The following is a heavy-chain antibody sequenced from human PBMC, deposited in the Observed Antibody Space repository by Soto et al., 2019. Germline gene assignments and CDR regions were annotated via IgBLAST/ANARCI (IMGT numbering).Heavy chain of an antibody. Sequence: EVQLLESGGGLVQPGGSLRLSCAASGFRYSSYALSWVRQAPGKGLEWVSSVSGGGGDTSYADSVRGRFTISRDNSKNPLYLQMNSLRADDAAVYYCVRSFTWYSEADFWGQGTLVTVSS. V-gene: IGHV3-23*01. D-gene: IGHD6-13*01. CDR1: GFRYSSYA. J-gene: IGHJ4*02. CDR2: VSGGGGDT. CDR3: VRSFTWYSEADF.